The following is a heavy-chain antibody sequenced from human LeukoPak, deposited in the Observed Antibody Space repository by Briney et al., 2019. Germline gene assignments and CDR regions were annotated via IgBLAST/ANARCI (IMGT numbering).Heavy chain of an antibody. D-gene: IGHD3-22*01. CDR3: ASAWLLPTLDV. CDR1: GGSFSGYY. J-gene: IGHJ6*04. CDR2: INHSGST. Sequence: SETLPLTCAVYGGSFSGYYWSWIRQPPGKGLEWIGEINHSGSTNYNPSLKSRVTISVDTSKNQFSLKLSSVTAADTAVYYCASAWLLPTLDVWGKGTTVTISS. V-gene: IGHV4-34*01.